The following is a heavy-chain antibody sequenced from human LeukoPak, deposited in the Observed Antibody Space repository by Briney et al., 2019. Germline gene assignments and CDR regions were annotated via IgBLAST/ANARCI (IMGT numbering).Heavy chain of an antibody. J-gene: IGHJ4*02. CDR3: TTDQSHRGYDPGYFDY. CDR1: GFTFSNAW. V-gene: IGHV3-15*01. Sequence: PGGSLRLSCAASGFTFSNAWMSWVRQAPGKGLEWVGRIKSKTDGGTTDYAAPVKGRFTISRDDLKNTLYLQMNSLKTEDTAVYYCTTDQSHRGYDPGYFDYWGQGILVTVSS. D-gene: IGHD5-12*01. CDR2: IKSKTDGGTT.